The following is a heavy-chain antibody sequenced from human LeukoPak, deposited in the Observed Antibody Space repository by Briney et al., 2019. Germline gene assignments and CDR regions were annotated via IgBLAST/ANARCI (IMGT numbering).Heavy chain of an antibody. CDR1: GFTFSSYA. J-gene: IGHJ3*02. CDR2: ISGSGGST. D-gene: IGHD3-3*01. CDR3: AKDNPRFLEWLPYYSTGAFDI. V-gene: IGHV3-23*01. Sequence: GGSLRLSCAASGFTFSSYAMSWVRQAPGKGLEWVSAISGSGGSTYYADSVKGRFTISRDNSKNTLYLQMNSLRAEDTAVYYCAKDNPRFLEWLPYYSTGAFDIWGQGTMVTVSS.